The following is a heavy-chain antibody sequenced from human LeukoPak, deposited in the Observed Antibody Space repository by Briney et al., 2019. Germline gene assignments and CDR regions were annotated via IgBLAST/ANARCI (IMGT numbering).Heavy chain of an antibody. CDR2: INSDGSST. V-gene: IGHV3-74*01. CDR1: GFTFSSYW. D-gene: IGHD1-1*01. CDR3: ARGPSYNWNDVEWFDP. J-gene: IGHJ5*02. Sequence: PGGSLRLSCAASGFTFSSYWMHWVRQAPGKGLVWVSRINSDGSSTSYADSVKGRFSISRDTAKNTLYLQMNSLRAEDTAVYYCARGPSYNWNDVEWFDPWGQGTLVTVSS.